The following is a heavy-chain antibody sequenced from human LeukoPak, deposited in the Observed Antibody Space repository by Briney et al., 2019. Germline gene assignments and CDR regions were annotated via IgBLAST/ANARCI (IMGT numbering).Heavy chain of an antibody. CDR1: GYTFTSYG. CDR2: ISAYNGNT. D-gene: IGHD2-15*01. J-gene: IGHJ6*02. Sequence: GASVKVSCKASGYTFTSYGISWVRQAPGQGLEWVGWISAYNGNTNYAQKLQGRVTMTTDTSTSTAYMELRSLRSDDTAVYYCARDRDIVVVVAATVYYYYGMDVWGQGTTVTVSS. CDR3: ARDRDIVVVVAATVYYYYGMDV. V-gene: IGHV1-18*01.